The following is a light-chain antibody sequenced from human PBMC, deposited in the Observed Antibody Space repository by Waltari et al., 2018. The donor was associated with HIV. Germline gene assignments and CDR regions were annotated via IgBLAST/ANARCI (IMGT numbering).Light chain of an antibody. CDR2: EVS. CDR1: SSDVGGYNY. CDR3: SSFRSGSTLVV. Sequence: QSALTQPASVSGSPGQSITISCTGTSSDVGGYNYVSWYQQYPGKAPKLMIHEVSYRPSGVSNRFAGSKSGNTASLTISGLQAEDEAEYYCSSFRSGSTLVVFGGGTKLTVL. V-gene: IGLV2-14*01. J-gene: IGLJ2*01.